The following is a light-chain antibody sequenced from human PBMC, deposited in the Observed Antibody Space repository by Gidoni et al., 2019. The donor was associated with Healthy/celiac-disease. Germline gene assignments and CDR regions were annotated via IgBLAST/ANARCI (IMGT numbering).Light chain of an antibody. CDR3: QQYGSSRFT. Sequence: EIVLTQSPGTRSLSPGERATLSCRASQSVRSSYLAWYQQKPGQAPRLPIYGASSRATGIPDRFSGSGSGTDFTLTISRLEPEDFAVYYCQQYGSSRFTFGPGTKVDIK. J-gene: IGKJ3*01. V-gene: IGKV3-20*01. CDR2: GAS. CDR1: QSVRSSY.